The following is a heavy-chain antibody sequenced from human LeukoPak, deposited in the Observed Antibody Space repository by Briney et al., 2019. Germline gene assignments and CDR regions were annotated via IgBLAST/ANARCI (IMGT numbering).Heavy chain of an antibody. V-gene: IGHV3-15*01. D-gene: IGHD4-11*01. Sequence: GGSLRLSCVASGFTFSNAWMSWVRQAPGKGLEWVGRIKSKIEGGTTDYASPVKGRFIISRDDSKNPLYLQMTSLRTEATAVYYCTTNSAGRWGQGTLVTVSS. J-gene: IGHJ4*02. CDR3: TTNSAGR. CDR2: IKSKIEGGTT. CDR1: GFTFSNAW.